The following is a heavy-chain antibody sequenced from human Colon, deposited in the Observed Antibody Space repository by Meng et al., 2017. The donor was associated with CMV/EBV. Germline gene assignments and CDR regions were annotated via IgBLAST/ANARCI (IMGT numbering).Heavy chain of an antibody. CDR2: IKQNGRET. CDR1: GFTFSNYW. J-gene: IGHJ4*02. V-gene: IGHV3-7*01. D-gene: IGHD3-3*01. Sequence: GESLKISCAASGFTFSNYWMTWVRQAPGKGLEWVANIKQNGRETSYVDSVKGRFTIARDDAKNSLYLQMDSLRPEDTAVYYCARDPFQAHLLDDSLDSWGQGTLVTVSS. CDR3: ARDPFQAHLLDDSLDS.